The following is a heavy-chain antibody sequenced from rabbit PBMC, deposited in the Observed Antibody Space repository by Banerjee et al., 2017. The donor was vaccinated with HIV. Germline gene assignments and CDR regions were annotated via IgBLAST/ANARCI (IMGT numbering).Heavy chain of an antibody. CDR3: ARDLAGVTGWNFGL. J-gene: IGHJ4*01. Sequence: QSLEESGGDLVKPGASLTLTCTTSGFSDSGNYYMCWVRQAPGKGLEWIACIYAGSADSTCYATWAKGRFTISKTSSTTVTLQMTSLTAADTATYFCARDLAGVTGWNFGLWGPGTLVTVS. CDR1: GFSDSGNYY. V-gene: IGHV1S40*01. D-gene: IGHD4-1*01. CDR2: IYAGSADST.